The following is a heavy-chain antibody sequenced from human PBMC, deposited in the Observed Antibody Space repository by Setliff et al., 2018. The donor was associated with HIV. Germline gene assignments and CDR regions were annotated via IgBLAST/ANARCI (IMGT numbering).Heavy chain of an antibody. CDR1: GGSIRATSYY. V-gene: IGHV4-39*07. D-gene: IGHD4-17*01. CDR2: IYYSGSI. J-gene: IGHJ4*02. CDR3: AKKGNGDYHFDY. Sequence: PSETLSLTCTVSGGSIRATSYYWGWIRQPPGKGLEWIGYIYYSGSIYYNPSLKSRVTMSVDTSKNQFSLKLSSVTAVDTAVYYCAKKGNGDYHFDYWGQGTLVTVSS.